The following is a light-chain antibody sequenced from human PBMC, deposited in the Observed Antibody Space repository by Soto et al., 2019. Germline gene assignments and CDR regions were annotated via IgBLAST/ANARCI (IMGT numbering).Light chain of an antibody. J-gene: IGKJ3*01. CDR2: AAS. Sequence: DIQMTQSPSSLSASVGDSVTITCRASQSISNYLNWYQQKPGKPPKLLVYAASSLQSGVPSRFSGSGSGTDFTLTISSLQPEDFATYYCQQSYSTPFTFGPGTKVDIK. CDR3: QQSYSTPFT. V-gene: IGKV1-39*01. CDR1: QSISNY.